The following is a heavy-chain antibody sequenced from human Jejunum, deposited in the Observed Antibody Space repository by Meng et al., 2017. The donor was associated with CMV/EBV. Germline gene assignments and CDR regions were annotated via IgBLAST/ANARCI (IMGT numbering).Heavy chain of an antibody. V-gene: IGHV4-30-4*06. J-gene: IGHJ4*02. D-gene: IGHD2-2*01. Sequence: SRRREDDEGTWRRKEKGKGLEWIGYSQYNGNRFYNPSSNSRVTISVDTSKHQFALTLGYVTAADTAVYYCATRVSAAAQIDNWGQGTLVTVSS. CDR2: SQYNGNR. CDR1: SRRREDDE. CDR3: ATRVSAAAQIDN.